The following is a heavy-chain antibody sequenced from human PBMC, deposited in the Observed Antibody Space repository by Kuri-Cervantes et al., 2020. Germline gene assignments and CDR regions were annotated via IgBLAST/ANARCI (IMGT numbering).Heavy chain of an antibody. CDR1: GYTFTSYY. V-gene: IGHV1-46*01. D-gene: IGHD2-15*01. CDR3: AGECRGLDAFDI. J-gene: IGHJ3*02. Sequence: ASVKVSCKASGYTFTSYYMHWVRQAPGQGLEWMGIINPSGGSTSYAQKFQGRVTMTRDTSTSTVYMELSSLRSEDTAVYYCAGECRGLDAFDIWGQGTMVTVSS. CDR2: INPSGGST.